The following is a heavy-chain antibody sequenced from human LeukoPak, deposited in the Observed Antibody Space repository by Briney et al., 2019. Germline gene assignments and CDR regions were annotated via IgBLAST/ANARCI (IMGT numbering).Heavy chain of an antibody. D-gene: IGHD6-19*01. CDR2: IYYSGST. CDR1: GGSISSSSYY. Sequence: PSETLSLTCTVSGGSISSSSYYWGWIRQPPGKGLEWIGSIYYSGSTYYNPSLKSRVTISVDTSKNQFSLKLSSVTAADTAVYYCARTSSGWRFDYWGQGTLVTVSS. CDR3: ARTSSGWRFDY. J-gene: IGHJ4*02. V-gene: IGHV4-39*07.